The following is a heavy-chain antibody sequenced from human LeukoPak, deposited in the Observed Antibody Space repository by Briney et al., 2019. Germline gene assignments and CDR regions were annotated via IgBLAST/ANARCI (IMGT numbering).Heavy chain of an antibody. D-gene: IGHD2-15*01. J-gene: IGHJ5*02. V-gene: IGHV4-39*01. CDR2: IYYSGST. CDR3: ARRARMVVAATSGWFDP. Sequence: PSETLSLTCTVSGGSISSSSYYWGWIRQPPGKGLEWIGSIYYSGSTYYNPSLKSRVTISVDTSKNQFSLKLSSVTAADTAVYYCARRARMVVAATSGWFDPWGQGTLVTVSS. CDR1: GGSISSSSYY.